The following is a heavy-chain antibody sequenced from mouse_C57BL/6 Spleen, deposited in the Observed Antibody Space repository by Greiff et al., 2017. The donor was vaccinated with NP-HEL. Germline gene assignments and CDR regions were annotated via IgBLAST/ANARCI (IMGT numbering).Heavy chain of an antibody. V-gene: IGHV1-82*01. CDR2: IYPGDGDT. CDR3: ARLYDDLYFDY. D-gene: IGHD2-3*01. CDR1: GYAFSSSW. Sequence: QVHVKQSGPELVKPGASVKISCKASGYAFSSSWMNWVKQRPGKGLEWIGRIYPGDGDTNYNGKFKGKATLTADKSSSTAYMQLSSLTSEDSAVYFCARLYDDLYFDYWGQGTTLTVSS. J-gene: IGHJ2*01.